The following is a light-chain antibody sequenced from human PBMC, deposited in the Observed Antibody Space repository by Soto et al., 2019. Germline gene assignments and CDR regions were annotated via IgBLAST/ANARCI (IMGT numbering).Light chain of an antibody. Sequence: DIQMSQSPSSLSASVGDRVTITCRASQSINNYLNWYQQKPVKAPKLLIYAASTLQSGVPSRFSGSGSGTEFTLTISILQAEDFATYCCQQYDCYGLTFGRGTKVDIK. V-gene: IGKV1-39*01. CDR1: QSINNY. CDR3: QQYDCYGLT. CDR2: AAS. J-gene: IGKJ4*01.